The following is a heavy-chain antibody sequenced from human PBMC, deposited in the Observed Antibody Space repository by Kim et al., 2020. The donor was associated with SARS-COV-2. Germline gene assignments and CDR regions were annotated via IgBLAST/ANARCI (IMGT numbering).Heavy chain of an antibody. J-gene: IGHJ4*02. V-gene: IGHV3-48*03. CDR1: GFTFSSYE. CDR3: ARSHYYDSSGYYYRTPY. CDR2: ISSSGSTI. Sequence: GGSLRLSCAASGFTFSSYEMNWVRQAPGKGLEWVSYISSSGSTIYYADSVKGRFTISRDNAKNSLYLQMNSLRAEDTAVYYCARSHYYDSSGYYYRTPYWGQGTLVTVSS. D-gene: IGHD3-22*01.